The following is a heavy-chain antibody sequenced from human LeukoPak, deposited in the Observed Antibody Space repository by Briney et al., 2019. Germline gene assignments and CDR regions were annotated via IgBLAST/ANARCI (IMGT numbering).Heavy chain of an antibody. CDR2: IKQDGSEK. CDR3: ARTRDGGFDP. J-gene: IGHJ5*02. D-gene: IGHD5-24*01. Sequence: GGSLRLSCAVSGFTFSSYWMSWVRQAPGKGLEWVANIKQDGSEKYYVDSVKGRFTISRDNAKNSLYLQMNSLRAEDTAVYYCARTRDGGFDPWGQGTLVTVSS. V-gene: IGHV3-7*03. CDR1: GFTFSSYW.